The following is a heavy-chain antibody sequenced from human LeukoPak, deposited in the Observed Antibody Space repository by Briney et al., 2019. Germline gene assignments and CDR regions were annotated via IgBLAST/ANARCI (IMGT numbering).Heavy chain of an antibody. CDR2: IYYSGST. Sequence: ASETLSLTCTVSGVSISDSNYYWGWIRQPPGRGLEWLGNIYYSGSTYYSPSLKSRVTVSVDTSKNQFSLKLSSVTAADTAVYYCARQSTIAAARIDPWGQGTLVTVSS. J-gene: IGHJ5*02. CDR1: GVSISDSNYY. CDR3: ARQSTIAAARIDP. V-gene: IGHV4-39*01. D-gene: IGHD6-25*01.